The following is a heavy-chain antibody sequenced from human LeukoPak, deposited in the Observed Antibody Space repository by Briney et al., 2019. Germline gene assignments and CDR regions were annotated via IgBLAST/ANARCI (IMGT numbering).Heavy chain of an antibody. CDR3: ANDSNAYYDILTGPSFDY. J-gene: IGHJ4*02. CDR2: ISYDGSNK. Sequence: GGSLRLSCAASGFTFSSYGMHWVRQAPGKGLEWVAVISYDGSNKYYADSVKGRFTISRDNSKNTLYLQMNSLRAEDTAVYYCANDSNAYYDILTGPSFDYWGQGTLVTVSS. CDR1: GFTFSSYG. D-gene: IGHD3-9*01. V-gene: IGHV3-30*18.